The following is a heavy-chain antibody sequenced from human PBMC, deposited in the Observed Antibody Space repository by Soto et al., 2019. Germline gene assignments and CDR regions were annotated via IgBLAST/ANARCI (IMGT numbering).Heavy chain of an antibody. Sequence: GGSLRLSCAASGFTFNTYCMSWVRQAPGKGLEWVANIKQDGTEKYYVDSVKGRFTISRDNAKNSLYLQMNSLRAEDTAVYYCARVKGYTSSWDGGWFDPWGQGTLVTVSS. CDR1: GFTFNTYC. CDR2: IKQDGTEK. V-gene: IGHV3-7*05. D-gene: IGHD6-13*01. J-gene: IGHJ5*02. CDR3: ARVKGYTSSWDGGWFDP.